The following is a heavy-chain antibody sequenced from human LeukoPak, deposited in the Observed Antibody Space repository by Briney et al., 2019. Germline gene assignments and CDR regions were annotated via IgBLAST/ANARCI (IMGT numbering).Heavy chain of an antibody. Sequence: GGSLRLSCAASGFNVSNNYMTWVRQAPGKGLEWVASINHNGNVNYYVDSVKGRFTISRDNAKNSLYLQMSNLRAEDTAVYFCARGGGLDVWGQGATVTVSS. CDR3: ARGGGLDV. CDR2: INHNGNVN. D-gene: IGHD3-16*01. CDR1: GFNVSNNY. V-gene: IGHV3-7*03. J-gene: IGHJ6*02.